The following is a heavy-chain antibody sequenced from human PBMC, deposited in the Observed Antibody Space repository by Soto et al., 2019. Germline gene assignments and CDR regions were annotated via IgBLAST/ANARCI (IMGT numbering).Heavy chain of an antibody. CDR2: IYYSGST. D-gene: IGHD2-21*02. CDR3: ASGVVTRGAFDI. J-gene: IGHJ3*02. CDR1: GGSISSGDYY. Sequence: SETLSLTCTVSGGSISSGDYYWSWIRQPPGKGLEWIGYIYYSGSTYYNPSLKSRVTISVDTSKNQFSLKLSSVTAADTAVYYCASGVVTRGAFDIWGQGTMVTVSS. V-gene: IGHV4-30-4*01.